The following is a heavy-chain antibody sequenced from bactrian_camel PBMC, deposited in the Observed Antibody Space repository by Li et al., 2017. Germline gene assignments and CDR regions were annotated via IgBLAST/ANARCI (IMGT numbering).Heavy chain of an antibody. Sequence: HVQLVESGGGSVQTGGSLRLSCVIASGGAVKPDCMAWFRPVPGKEREAVAGIYTDGICAPYYGNSVKGRIDISHDNVKNTVDLELSSLTPEDTGEYYCAGAVGHTDFGCSKIWVRRDFTYWGQGTQVTVS. CDR3: AGAVGHTDFGCSKIWVRRDFTY. CDR2: IYTDGICAP. V-gene: IGHV3S6*01. CDR1: GGAVKPDC. D-gene: IGHD4*01. J-gene: IGHJ4*01.